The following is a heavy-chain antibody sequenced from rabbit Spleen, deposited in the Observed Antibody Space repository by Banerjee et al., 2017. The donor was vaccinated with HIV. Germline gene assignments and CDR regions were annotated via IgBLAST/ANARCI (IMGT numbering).Heavy chain of an antibody. D-gene: IGHD4-2*01. V-gene: IGHV1S45*01. CDR1: GFSFSNIYW. CDR2: IYAGSSGST. CDR3: ARDATGREDFNL. Sequence: QQQLEESGGGLVKPGGTLTLTCTASGFSFSNIYWICWVRQAPGKGLEWIACIYAGSSGSTSSASWAKGRFTISKTSSPTATLQMTRLTVADTATYFCARDATGREDFNLWGPGTLVTVS. J-gene: IGHJ4*01.